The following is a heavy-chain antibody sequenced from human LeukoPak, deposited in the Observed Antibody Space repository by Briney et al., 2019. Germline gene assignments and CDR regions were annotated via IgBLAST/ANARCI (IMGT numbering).Heavy chain of an antibody. CDR3: ARDPRITGTTAYYFDY. CDR2: INTYNGHT. CDR1: GYSFSSYG. J-gene: IGHJ4*02. V-gene: IGHV1-18*01. D-gene: IGHD1-7*01. Sequence: ASVKVSFRASGYSFSSYGFSGVRQAPGQGLEWMGWINTYNGHTNYTQTLQGRVTMTTDTSTSTAYMELRNLRPDDTAVYFCARDPRITGTTAYYFDYWGQGTLVTVSS.